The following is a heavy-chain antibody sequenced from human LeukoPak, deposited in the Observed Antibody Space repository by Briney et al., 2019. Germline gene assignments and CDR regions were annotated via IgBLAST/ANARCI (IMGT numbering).Heavy chain of an antibody. Sequence: GGSLRLSCAASGFTFSSYGMHWVRQAPGKGLKWVAFIRYDGSNKYYADSVKGRFTISRDNSKNTLYLQMNSLRAEDTAVYYCAKDREMATIIDYWGQGTLVTVSS. V-gene: IGHV3-30*02. CDR1: GFTFSSYG. CDR2: IRYDGSNK. CDR3: AKDREMATIIDY. J-gene: IGHJ4*02. D-gene: IGHD5-24*01.